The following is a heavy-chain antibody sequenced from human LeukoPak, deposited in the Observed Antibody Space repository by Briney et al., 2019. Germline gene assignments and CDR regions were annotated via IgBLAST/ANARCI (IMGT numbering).Heavy chain of an antibody. CDR1: GGSISSGSYY. V-gene: IGHV4-61*02. J-gene: IGHJ6*03. CDR2: IYTSGST. CDR3: ARGGQQLVLDYYYYMDV. D-gene: IGHD6-13*01. Sequence: PSETLSLTCTVSGGSISSGSYYWSWIRQPAGKGLEWIGRIYTSGSTNYNPSLKSRVTISVDTSKNQFSLKLSSVTAADTAVYYCARGGQQLVLDYYYYMDVWGKGTTVTISS.